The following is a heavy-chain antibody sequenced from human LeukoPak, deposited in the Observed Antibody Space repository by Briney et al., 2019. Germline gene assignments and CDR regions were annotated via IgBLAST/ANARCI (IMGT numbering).Heavy chain of an antibody. CDR1: GYTFTSYG. V-gene: IGHV1-18*01. J-gene: IGHJ6*03. CDR2: ISAYNGNT. CDR3: ARDRRTTSYYYMDV. Sequence: ASVKVSCKASGYTFTSYGISWVRQAPGQGLEWMGWISAYNGNTNNAQKLQGRVTMTTDTFTSTAYMELRSLRSDDTAVYYCARDRRTTSYYYMDVWGKGTTVTVSS. D-gene: IGHD2-2*01.